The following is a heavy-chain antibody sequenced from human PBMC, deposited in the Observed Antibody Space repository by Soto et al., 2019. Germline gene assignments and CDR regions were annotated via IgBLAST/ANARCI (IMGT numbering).Heavy chain of an antibody. CDR1: GFTVSSNY. D-gene: IGHD3-10*01. J-gene: IGHJ4*02. V-gene: IGHV3-66*01. CDR3: ASGASGNYR. CDR2: IYSGGTT. Sequence: EVQLVESGGGLVQPGGSLRLSCAASGFTVSSNYMTWVRQAPGKGLEWVSNIYSGGTTSYADSVKGRFTISRDNSKNTPFLQLNSRRDDDAAVYYWASGASGNYRWGQGTLVTVSS.